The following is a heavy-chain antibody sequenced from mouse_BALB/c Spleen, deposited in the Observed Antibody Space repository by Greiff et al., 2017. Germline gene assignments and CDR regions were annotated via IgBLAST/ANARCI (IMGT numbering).Heavy chain of an antibody. CDR3: ARGNGNSWFAY. CDR1: GYAFSSYW. D-gene: IGHD2-1*01. J-gene: IGHJ3*01. CDR2: IYPGDGDT. V-gene: IGHV1-80*01. Sequence: VQVVESGAELVRPGSSVKISCKASGYAFSSYWMNWVKQRPGQGLEWIGQIYPGDGDTNYNGKFKGKATLTADKSSSTAYMQLSSLTSEDSAVYFCARGNGNSWFAYWGQGTLVTVSA.